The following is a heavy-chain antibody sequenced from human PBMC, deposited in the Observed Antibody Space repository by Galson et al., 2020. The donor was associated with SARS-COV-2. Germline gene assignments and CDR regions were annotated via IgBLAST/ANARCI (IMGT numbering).Heavy chain of an antibody. CDR2: INWNGGST. CDR1: GFTFDDYG. CDR3: AIGYCSGGSCYRYFDY. D-gene: IGHD2-15*01. J-gene: IGHJ4*02. V-gene: IGHV3-20*04. Sequence: GESLKISCAASGFTFDDYGMSWVRQAPGKGLEWVSGINWNGGSTGYADSVKGRFTISRDNAKNSLYLQMNSLRAEDTALYYCAIGYCSGGSCYRYFDYWGQGTLFTVSS.